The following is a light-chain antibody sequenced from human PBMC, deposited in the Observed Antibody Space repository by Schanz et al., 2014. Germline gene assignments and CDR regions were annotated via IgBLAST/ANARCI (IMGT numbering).Light chain of an antibody. CDR3: QSYDSSLSGWV. CDR2: GNY. CDR1: SSNIGAGYD. V-gene: IGLV1-40*01. J-gene: IGLJ3*02. Sequence: QSVLTQPPSVSGAPGQRVTISCTGSSSNIGAGYDVHWYQQLPGAAPKLLIYGNYRRPSGVPDRFSGSKSGTSASLAITGLQADDEAVYYCQSYDSSLSGWVFGGGTKLTVL.